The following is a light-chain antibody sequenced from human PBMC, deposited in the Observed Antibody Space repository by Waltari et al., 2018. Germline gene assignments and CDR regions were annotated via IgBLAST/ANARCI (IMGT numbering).Light chain of an antibody. Sequence: SYELTQPPSVSVSPGQTASITCSGDKLGDKYACWYQQKPGQSPVRVIYQDSKRPSGIPERFSGSNSGNTATLTISGTQAMDEADYYCQAWDSSFWVFGGGTKLTVL. CDR2: QDS. CDR1: KLGDKY. V-gene: IGLV3-1*01. CDR3: QAWDSSFWV. J-gene: IGLJ3*02.